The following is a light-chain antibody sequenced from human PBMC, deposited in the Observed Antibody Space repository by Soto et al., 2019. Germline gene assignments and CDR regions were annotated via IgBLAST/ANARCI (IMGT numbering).Light chain of an antibody. CDR2: WAS. V-gene: IGKV4-1*01. CDR3: HQYYESPLT. CDR1: QSVLYSSNNKNY. J-gene: IGKJ5*01. Sequence: DIVMTQSPESLAVSLGERATINCKSSQSVLYSSNNKNYLNWYQQKPGQPPKLLIYWASIRESGVPDRFSGSGSGTDFTLTISRVQAEDVAVYYCHQYYESPLTFGQRTRLEIK.